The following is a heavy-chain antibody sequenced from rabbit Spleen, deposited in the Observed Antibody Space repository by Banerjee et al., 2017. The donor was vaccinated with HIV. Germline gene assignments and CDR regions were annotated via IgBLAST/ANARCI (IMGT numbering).Heavy chain of an antibody. D-gene: IGHD1-1*01. CDR1: GFSLNYKYV. CDR3: ARDRPGGSSVYPEWLDL. Sequence: QEQLVESGGGLVKPGGSLALTCKASGFSLNYKYVMCWVRQAPGKGLEWIGCINTKSSENVYGTGSKGRFTISKTSSTTVTLQMTSLTAADTATYYCARDRPGGSSVYPEWLDLWGPGTLVTVS. V-gene: IGHV1S45*01. CDR2: INTKSSEN. J-gene: IGHJ5*01.